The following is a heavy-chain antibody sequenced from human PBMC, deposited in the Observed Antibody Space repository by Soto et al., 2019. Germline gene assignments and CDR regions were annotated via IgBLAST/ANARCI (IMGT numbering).Heavy chain of an antibody. V-gene: IGHV2-5*02. J-gene: IGHJ4*02. CDR3: ASGSCSGADCYPSPYFDF. CDR2: IYWDDDK. D-gene: IGHD2-15*01. Sequence: QITLKESGPTLVKPTQTLTLTCTFSGFSLSSTEEGVGWLRQPPGKAPEWLALIYWDDDKRYSPSLKTRLTITNDASKRQVVLTITNVDTFYTATYFCASGSCSGADCYPSPYFDFWGQGIPVTVSS. CDR1: GFSLSSTEEG.